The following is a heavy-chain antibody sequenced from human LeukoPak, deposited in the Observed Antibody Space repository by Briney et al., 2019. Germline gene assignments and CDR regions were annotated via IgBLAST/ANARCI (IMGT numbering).Heavy chain of an antibody. J-gene: IGHJ6*03. CDR2: ISWNSGSI. CDR3: AKEAEYCTNGVCYKGYMDV. CDR1: GFTFDDYA. V-gene: IGHV3-9*03. D-gene: IGHD2-8*01. Sequence: GRSLRLSCAASGFTFDDYAMHWVRQAPGNGLEWVSGISWNSGSIGYADSVKGRFTISRDNAKNSLYLQMNSLRAEDMALYYCAKEAEYCTNGVCYKGYMDVWGKRTTVTVSS.